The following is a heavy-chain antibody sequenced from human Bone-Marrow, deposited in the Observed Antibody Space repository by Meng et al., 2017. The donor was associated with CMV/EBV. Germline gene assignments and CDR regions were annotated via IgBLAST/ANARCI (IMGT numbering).Heavy chain of an antibody. CDR3: ARAFHHPLLHFGL. J-gene: IGHJ4*02. CDR1: RGSITSGPFS. D-gene: IGHD3-10*01. V-gene: IGHV4-30-2*01. Sequence: SRGSITSGPFSSALLRPPPRKVLCFIGFVDPLDDTYSNPSLKSRLTLSIERPANPFSLRLESVTAADTAVYYCARAFHHPLLHFGLWGQGILVTVSS. CDR2: VDPLDDT.